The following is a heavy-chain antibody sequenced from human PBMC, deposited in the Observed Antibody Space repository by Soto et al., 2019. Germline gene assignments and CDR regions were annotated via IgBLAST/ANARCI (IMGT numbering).Heavy chain of an antibody. J-gene: IGHJ4*01. Sequence: LRDSCTASALTFGNYAVSLVRTAPGKGLEWVGLIRNQTYSETTQYAPCLKGRFTISRDDSNSIAYLQMSSLQADDSAAEDCTSPERAGMSYCVGVWGHGARVT. D-gene: IGHD1-26*01. CDR3: TSPERAGMSYCVGV. CDR1: ALTFGNYA. CDR2: IRNQTYSETT. V-gene: IGHV3-49*04.